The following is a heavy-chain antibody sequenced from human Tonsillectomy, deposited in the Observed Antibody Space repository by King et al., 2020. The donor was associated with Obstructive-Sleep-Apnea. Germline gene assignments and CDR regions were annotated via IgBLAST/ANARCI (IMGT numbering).Heavy chain of an antibody. CDR2: ISSSSSFI. CDR1: GFTFSHYA. D-gene: IGHD3-3*01. Sequence: VQLVESGGGLVKPGGSLRLSCAASGFTFSHYAMNWVRQVPGKGLEWVSSISSSSSFIYYADSVEGRFTISRDNAKNSLYLQMNSLRAEDTAVYYCARPPNDDLWGGSLFYFRSWGQGTLVTVSS. V-gene: IGHV3-21*01. J-gene: IGHJ4*02. CDR3: ARPPNDDLWGGSLFYFRS.